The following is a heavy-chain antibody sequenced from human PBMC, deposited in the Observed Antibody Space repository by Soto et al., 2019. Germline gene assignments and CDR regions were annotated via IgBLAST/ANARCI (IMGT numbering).Heavy chain of an antibody. V-gene: IGHV1-69*02. J-gene: IGHJ5*02. Sequence: QVQLVQSGAEVKKPGSSVKVSCKASGGTFSSYTISWVRQAPGQGLEWMGRIIPILGIANYAQKFQGRVTITADKSTSTAYMELSSLRSEDTAVYYSARVRGGSHDWFDPWGQGTLVTVSS. CDR3: ARVRGGSHDWFDP. CDR1: GGTFSSYT. D-gene: IGHD2-15*01. CDR2: IIPILGIA.